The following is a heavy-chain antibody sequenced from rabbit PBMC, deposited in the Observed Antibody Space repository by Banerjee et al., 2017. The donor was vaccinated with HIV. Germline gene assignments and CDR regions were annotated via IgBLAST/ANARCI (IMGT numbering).Heavy chain of an antibody. D-gene: IGHD2-1*01. CDR2: IYAGSSGST. Sequence: QEQLEESGGDLVKPEGSLTLTCTASGFDFSNTYWICWVRQAPGKGLEWIACIYAGSSGSTYYASWAKGRFTISKTSSTTVTLQMTSLTAADTATYFCARGYSYDDYGDFDYPYDYFNLWGPGTLVTVS. CDR3: ARGYSYDDYGDFDYPYDYFNL. V-gene: IGHV1S45*01. J-gene: IGHJ4*01. CDR1: GFDFSNTYW.